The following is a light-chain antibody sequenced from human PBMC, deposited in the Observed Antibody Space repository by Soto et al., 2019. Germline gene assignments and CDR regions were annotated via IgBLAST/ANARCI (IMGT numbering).Light chain of an antibody. V-gene: IGKV1-9*01. Sequence: LNQYPSILSASVGGRVPLTCRASQGTGNYLAWYQQKPGQAPRVLIYGASSMQTGIPARFSGSGSGTDFTLTISSLQPEDFAAYYCQQRSNWLYTFGPGTKVDI. J-gene: IGKJ3*01. CDR1: QGTGNY. CDR3: QQRSNWLYT. CDR2: GAS.